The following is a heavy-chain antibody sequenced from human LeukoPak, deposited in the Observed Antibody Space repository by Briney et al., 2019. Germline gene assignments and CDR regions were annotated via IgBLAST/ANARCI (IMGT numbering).Heavy chain of an antibody. J-gene: IGHJ4*02. CDR1: GFTFNTDW. CDR2: VKQDGSAK. D-gene: IGHD3-10*01. CDR3: ASDYSASGSLDY. V-gene: IGHV3-7*04. Sequence: GGSLRLSCAASGFTFNTDWMNWVRQAPGKGLEWGGNVKQDGSAKYYGDSVKGRFTISRDNAKNSLYMQMNSLRVEDTAVYYCASDYSASGSLDYWGQGTLVTVSS.